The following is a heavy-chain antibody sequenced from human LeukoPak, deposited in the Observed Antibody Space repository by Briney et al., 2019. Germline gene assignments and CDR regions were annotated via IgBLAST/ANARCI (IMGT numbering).Heavy chain of an antibody. CDR3: AKDRHSSTCFDY. V-gene: IGHV3-30*18. Sequence: PGGSLRLSCAASEFTFSSYAMHWVRQAPGKGLEWVALVSNDGGDKYYADSVKGRFTISRDSSKNTLYLQMTSLRVDDTAVYYCAKDRHSSTCFDYWGQGTLVTVSS. D-gene: IGHD6-13*01. CDR1: EFTFSSYA. J-gene: IGHJ4*02. CDR2: VSNDGGDK.